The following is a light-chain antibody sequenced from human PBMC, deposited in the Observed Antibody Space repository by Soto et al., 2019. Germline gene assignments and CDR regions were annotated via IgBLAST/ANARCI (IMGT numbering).Light chain of an antibody. CDR1: QSISHW. V-gene: IGKV1-5*01. CDR3: KQYDSVLGT. CDR2: DAS. Sequence: DIQMTQSPATLSASVGDSVTITCRASQSISHWLAWYQQKPGKAPKFLIYDASSLESGVPSRFSGSGSGTEFTLTISSLQPDDFATYYCKQYDSVLGTFGPGTKVEI. J-gene: IGKJ1*01.